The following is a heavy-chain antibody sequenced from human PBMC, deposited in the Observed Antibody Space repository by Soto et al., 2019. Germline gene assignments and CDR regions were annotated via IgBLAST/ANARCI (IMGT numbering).Heavy chain of an antibody. Sequence: PSETLSLTCTVSGGSISSSSYYLGWIRQPAGKGLEWIGSIYYSGSTYYNPSLKSRVTISVDTSKNQFSLKLSSVTAADTAVYYCARYRAVAGSYYFEYWGQGTMLTVSS. D-gene: IGHD6-19*01. CDR1: GGSISSSSYY. J-gene: IGHJ4*02. CDR2: IYYSGST. CDR3: ARYRAVAGSYYFEY. V-gene: IGHV4-39*01.